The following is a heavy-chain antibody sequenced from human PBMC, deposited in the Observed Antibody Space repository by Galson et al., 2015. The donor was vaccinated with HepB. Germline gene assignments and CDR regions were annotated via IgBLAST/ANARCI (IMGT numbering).Heavy chain of an antibody. Sequence: SVKVSCKASGYTFTSYGISWVRQAPGQGLEWMGWISAYNGNTNYARKLQGRVTMTTDTSTSTAYMELRSLRSDDTAVYYCARSLSYDFWSGYYFDYWGQGTLVTVSS. V-gene: IGHV1-18*01. CDR2: ISAYNGNT. CDR1: GYTFTSYG. CDR3: ARSLSYDFWSGYYFDY. J-gene: IGHJ4*02. D-gene: IGHD3-3*01.